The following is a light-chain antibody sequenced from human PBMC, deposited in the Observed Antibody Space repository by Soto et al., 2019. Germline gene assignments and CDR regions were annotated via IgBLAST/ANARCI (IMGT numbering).Light chain of an antibody. J-gene: IGKJ1*01. CDR2: DAS. CDR1: QSISGW. CDR3: QQYNRYWT. Sequence: DIQMTQSPSTLSASVGDRVTITCRATQSISGWLAWYQQKPGKAPKLLIYDASSLESGVPSRFSGSGSGTEFTLTISSLQPDDFATYYCQQYNRYWTFGQGTKVEIK. V-gene: IGKV1-5*01.